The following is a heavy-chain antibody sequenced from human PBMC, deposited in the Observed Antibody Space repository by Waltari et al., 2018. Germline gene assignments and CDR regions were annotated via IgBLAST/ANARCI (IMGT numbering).Heavy chain of an antibody. Sequence: QVQLQESGPGLVKPSETLSLTCTVSGGSISSYSWSWIRQPPGKGLEWIGYIYYSGSTNYNPSLKSRVTISVDTSKNQFSLKLSSVTAADTAVYYCARDVIAVADGGFDYWGQGTLVTVSS. CDR1: GGSISSYS. J-gene: IGHJ4*02. CDR2: IYYSGST. D-gene: IGHD6-19*01. V-gene: IGHV4-59*01. CDR3: ARDVIAVADGGFDY.